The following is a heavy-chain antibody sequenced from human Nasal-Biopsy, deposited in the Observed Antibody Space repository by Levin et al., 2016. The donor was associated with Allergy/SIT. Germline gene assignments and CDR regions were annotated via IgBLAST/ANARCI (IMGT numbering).Heavy chain of an antibody. V-gene: IGHV3-30*03. J-gene: IGHJ4*02. CDR1: GFSFNIYG. CDR3: AIDLSGDWGGY. CDR2: TSYDGSYK. Sequence: GGSLRLSCATSGFSFNIYGMHWVRQAPGKGLEWVAYTSYDGSYKYSADSVKGRFTISRDNSKNTLYLQMSSLRAEDTAIYYCAIDLSGDWGGYWGQGTLVTVSS. D-gene: IGHD2-21*01.